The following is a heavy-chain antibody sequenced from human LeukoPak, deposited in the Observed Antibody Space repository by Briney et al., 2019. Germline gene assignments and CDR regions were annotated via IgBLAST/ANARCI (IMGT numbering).Heavy chain of an antibody. CDR1: GYTFTSYY. D-gene: IGHD3-22*01. CDR2: INPSGGST. J-gene: IGHJ4*02. V-gene: IGHV1-46*01. Sequence: ASVKVSCKASGYTFTSYYMHWVRQAPGQGLEWMGIINPSGGSTSYAQKFQGRVTMTRDTPTSTVYMELSSLRSEDTAVYYCARARPYYYDSSGLYYDYWGQGTLVTVSS. CDR3: ARARPYYYDSSGLYYDY.